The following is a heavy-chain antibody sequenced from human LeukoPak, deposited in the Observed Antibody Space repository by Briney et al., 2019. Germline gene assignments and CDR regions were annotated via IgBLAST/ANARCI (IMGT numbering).Heavy chain of an antibody. CDR1: GFTLGGYA. Sequence: PGGSLRLSCTASGFTLGGYAMSWVRQAPGKGLEWVGFISSKAYGGTTEYAASVKGRFTISRADSKRIAYMQMNSLNTEDTAVYYCTRTKYGSGSLYAFDIWGQATMVTVSS. CDR3: TRTKYGSGSLYAFDI. J-gene: IGHJ3*02. V-gene: IGHV3-49*04. CDR2: ISSKAYGGTT. D-gene: IGHD3-10*01.